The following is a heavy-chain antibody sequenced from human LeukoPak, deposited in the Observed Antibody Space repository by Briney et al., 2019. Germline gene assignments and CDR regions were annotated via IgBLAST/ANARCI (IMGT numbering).Heavy chain of an antibody. V-gene: IGHV4-4*07. D-gene: IGHD3-9*01. Sequence: SETLSLTCTVSGGSISSYYWGWIRQPAGKGLEWIGRIYTSGSTNYNPSLKSRVTMSVDTSKNQFSLKLSSVTAADTAVYYCARTQYDTLTGNDAFDIWAKGQWSPSLQ. J-gene: IGHJ3*02. CDR3: ARTQYDTLTGNDAFDI. CDR2: IYTSGST. CDR1: GGSISSYY.